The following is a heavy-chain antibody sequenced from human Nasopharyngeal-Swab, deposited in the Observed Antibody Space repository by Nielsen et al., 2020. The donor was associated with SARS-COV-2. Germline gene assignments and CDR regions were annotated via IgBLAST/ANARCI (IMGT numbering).Heavy chain of an antibody. CDR3: ARDGRRDGYNLFDY. CDR2: IYYSGST. Sequence: WIRQPPGKGLEWIGYIYYSGSTYYNPSLKSRVTISVDTSKNQFSLKLSSVTAADTAVYYCARDGRRDGYNLFDYWGQGTLVTVSS. D-gene: IGHD5-24*01. J-gene: IGHJ4*02. V-gene: IGHV4-31*02.